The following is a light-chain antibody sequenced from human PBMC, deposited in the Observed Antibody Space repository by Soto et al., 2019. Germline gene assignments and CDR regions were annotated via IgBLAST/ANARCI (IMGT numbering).Light chain of an antibody. J-gene: IGLJ3*02. CDR2: EIT. CDR1: SSNMGGYND. V-gene: IGLV2-8*01. Sequence: QSALTQPPSASGSPGQSVTISCTGTSSNMGGYNDVYWYQQHPGKAPKLLIYEITKRPSGVPDRFSGSKSGTTASLTVSGLEAEDEAEYYQASRAGNTVMVFGGGTKLTVL. CDR3: ASRAGNTVMV.